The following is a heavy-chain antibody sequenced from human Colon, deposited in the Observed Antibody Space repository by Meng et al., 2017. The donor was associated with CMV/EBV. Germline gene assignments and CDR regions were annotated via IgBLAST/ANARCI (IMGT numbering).Heavy chain of an antibody. CDR2: INPNSGAT. J-gene: IGHJ6*02. V-gene: IGHV1-2*02. CDR1: GYTFTDYY. Sequence: ASVKVSCKASGYTFTDYYTHWLRQVPGQGLQWMGWINPNSGATNYAQTFQGRVSMTRDTAISSVSLELSRLRSDDTAVYYCARVVADSFGMDVWGQGTTVTVSS. D-gene: IGHD5-12*01. CDR3: ARVVADSFGMDV.